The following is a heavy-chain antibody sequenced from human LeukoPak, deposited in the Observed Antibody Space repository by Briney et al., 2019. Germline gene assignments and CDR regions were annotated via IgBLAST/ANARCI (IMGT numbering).Heavy chain of an antibody. D-gene: IGHD3-16*02. J-gene: IGHJ4*02. CDR1: GGSFSGYY. V-gene: IGHV4-34*01. CDR3: ARGPLMITFGGVIVSGYFDY. CDR2: INHSGGT. Sequence: PSETLSLTCAVYGGSFSGYYWSWIRQPPGKGLEWIGEINHSGGTNYNPSLKSRVTISVDTSKNQFSLKLSSVTAADTAVYYCARGPLMITFGGVIVSGYFDYWGQGTLVTVSS.